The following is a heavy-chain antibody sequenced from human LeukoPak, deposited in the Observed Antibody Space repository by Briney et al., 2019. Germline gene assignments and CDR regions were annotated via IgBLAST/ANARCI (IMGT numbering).Heavy chain of an antibody. CDR2: ISYDESNK. V-gene: IGHV3-30*18. Sequence: AGGSLRLSCAASGFTFSSYGMHWVRQAPGKGLEWVAVISYDESNKYYADSVKGRFTISRDNSKNTVYLQMNSLRPEDMAVYYCAKEIFSGLLYIDYWGQGTLVTVSS. D-gene: IGHD5-12*01. CDR3: AKEIFSGLLYIDY. CDR1: GFTFSSYG. J-gene: IGHJ4*02.